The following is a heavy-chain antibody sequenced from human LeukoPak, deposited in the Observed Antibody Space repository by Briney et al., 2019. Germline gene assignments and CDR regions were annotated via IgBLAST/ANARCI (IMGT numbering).Heavy chain of an antibody. J-gene: IGHJ6*03. CDR3: ARRQGYGRPGGYYYYYMDV. CDR2: INHSGST. V-gene: IGHV4-34*01. D-gene: IGHD6-13*01. Sequence: QPSETLSLTCAVYGGSFSDYYWSWIRQPPGKGLEWIGEINHSGSTNYNPSLKSRVTISVDTSKNQFSLKLSSVTAADTAVYYCARRQGYGRPGGYYYYYMDVWGKGTTVTISS. CDR1: GGSFSDYY.